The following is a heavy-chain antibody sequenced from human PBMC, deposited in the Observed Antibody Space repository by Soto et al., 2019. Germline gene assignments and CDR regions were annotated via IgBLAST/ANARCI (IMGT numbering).Heavy chain of an antibody. CDR2: ISYDGSIK. J-gene: IGHJ4*02. CDR3: ARDGGRITMVRGIISNYFDF. D-gene: IGHD3-10*01. CDR1: GFTFSNSA. Sequence: GGSLRLSCSDSGFTFSNSAFHWVRQAPGKGLEWVTLISYDGSIKYYADSVKGRFTISRDNSKNTLYLQMNSLRLDDTAVYYCARDGGRITMVRGIISNYFDFWGQGTLVTVSS. V-gene: IGHV3-30-3*01.